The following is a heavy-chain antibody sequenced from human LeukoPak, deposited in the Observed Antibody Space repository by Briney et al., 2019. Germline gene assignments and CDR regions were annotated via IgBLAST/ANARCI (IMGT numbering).Heavy chain of an antibody. J-gene: IGHJ3*02. CDR2: INPNTGNP. D-gene: IGHD5-12*01. V-gene: IGHV7-4-1*02. CDR1: GYSFTNYA. Sequence: ASVKVSCKASGYSFTNYAMNWVRQAPGQGPEWMGWINPNTGNPAYAPDFTGRFVFSLDTSVSTAYLQINSLKAEDTALYYCAREDSGYSGGFAFDIWGQGTMVTVSS. CDR3: AREDSGYSGGFAFDI.